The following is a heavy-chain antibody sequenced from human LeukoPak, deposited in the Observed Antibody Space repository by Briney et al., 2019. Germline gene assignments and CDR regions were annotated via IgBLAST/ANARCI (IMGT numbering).Heavy chain of an antibody. J-gene: IGHJ4*02. V-gene: IGHV1-18*01. CDR1: GYTFTSYG. CDR3: VRSTYYDILTGYPQFDY. Sequence: GASVTVSCKASGYTFTSYGISWVRQAPGQGLEWMGWISAYNGNTNYAQKLQGRVTMTTDTSTSTAYMELRSLRSDDTAVYYCVRSTYYDILTGYPQFDYCGQGTLVTVSS. CDR2: ISAYNGNT. D-gene: IGHD3-9*01.